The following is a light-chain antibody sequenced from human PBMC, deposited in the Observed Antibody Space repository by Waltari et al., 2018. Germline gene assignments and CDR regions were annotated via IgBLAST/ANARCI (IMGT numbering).Light chain of an antibody. Sequence: QSALTQPASVSGSPGQSLTISCTGTTNDVGGYDLVSWYQQHPGKVPNLMIYEVSKRPEGVSGVSYRFSGSKSGNTASLTISGLQTEDEADYYCSSYAGSSTFVVFGGGTKLTVL. CDR3: SSYAGSSTFVV. CDR1: TNDVGGYDL. J-gene: IGLJ2*01. V-gene: IGLV2-23*02. CDR2: EVS.